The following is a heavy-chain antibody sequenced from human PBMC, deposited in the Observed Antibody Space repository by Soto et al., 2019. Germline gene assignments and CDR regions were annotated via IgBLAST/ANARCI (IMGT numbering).Heavy chain of an antibody. J-gene: IGHJ2*01. Sequence: QVQLQQWGAGPLRPLETLSLTCGVSGGSFSGYYWAWIRQSPGKGLEWIGEINDRGAINYNPSLKSPVSISVDTSKNHCSLDLRSVTAADTDVYYCARESHDILTGPPWVWYFDLWGRGTLVTVSS. CDR1: GGSFSGYY. CDR3: ARESHDILTGPPWVWYFDL. V-gene: IGHV4-34*01. CDR2: INDRGAI. D-gene: IGHD3-9*01.